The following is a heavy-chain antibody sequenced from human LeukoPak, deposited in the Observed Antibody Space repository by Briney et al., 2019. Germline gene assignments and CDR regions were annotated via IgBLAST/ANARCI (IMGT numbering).Heavy chain of an antibody. D-gene: IGHD6-19*01. CDR1: GFTFSSYS. J-gene: IGHJ4*02. CDR3: ARDPSALAGFFDS. CDR2: ISSSSSTI. Sequence: PGGSLRLSCAASGFTFSSYSMNWVRQAPGKGLEWVSYISSSSSTIYYADSVKGRFTISRDNAKNTLYLQMNSLRAEDTAVYYCARDPSALAGFFDSWGQGTLVTASS. V-gene: IGHV3-48*04.